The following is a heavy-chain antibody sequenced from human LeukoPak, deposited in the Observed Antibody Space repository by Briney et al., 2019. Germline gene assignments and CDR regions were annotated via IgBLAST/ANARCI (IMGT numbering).Heavy chain of an antibody. CDR1: GFTFSSYS. CDR2: ISSSSSTI. V-gene: IGHV3-48*02. CDR3: ARDPESYYYYYGMDV. Sequence: PGGSLRLSCAASGFTFSSYSMNWVRQAPGKGLEWVSYISSSSSTIYYADSVKGRFTISRDNAKNSLYLQMNSLRDEDTAVYYCARDPESYYYYYGMDVWGQGTTVTVSS. J-gene: IGHJ6*02.